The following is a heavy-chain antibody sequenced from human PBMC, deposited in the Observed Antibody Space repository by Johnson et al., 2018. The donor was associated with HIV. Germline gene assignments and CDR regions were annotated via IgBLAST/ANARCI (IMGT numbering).Heavy chain of an antibody. Sequence: VQLVESGGGLVQPGRSLRLSCTTSGFTFSSYWMSWVRQAPGKGLEWVANIKQDGSEKYYVDSVKGRFTISRDNAKNSLYLQMNSLGAEDTAVYYCARGGWVFDAFDIWGQGTLVTVSS. CDR2: IKQDGSEK. V-gene: IGHV3-7*05. CDR1: GFTFSSYW. J-gene: IGHJ3*02. D-gene: IGHD6-13*01. CDR3: ARGGWVFDAFDI.